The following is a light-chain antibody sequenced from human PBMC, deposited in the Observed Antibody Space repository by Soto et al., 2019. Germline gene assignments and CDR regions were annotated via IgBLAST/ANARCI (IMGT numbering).Light chain of an antibody. J-gene: IGKJ5*01. CDR1: QRIGSW. V-gene: IGKV1-5*01. Sequence: DFQMTQSPSTLSASVGDKVTMTCRASQRIGSWLAWYRQKPGKAPKVLIYDASSLESGVPSRFSGSGSGTEFTLTISSLQPDDFATYYCQKYNSYFGQGTRLEIK. CDR3: QKYNSY. CDR2: DAS.